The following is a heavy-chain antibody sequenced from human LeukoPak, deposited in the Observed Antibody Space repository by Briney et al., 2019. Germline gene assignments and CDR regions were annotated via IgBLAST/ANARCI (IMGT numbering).Heavy chain of an antibody. CDR2: INPNSGGT. CDR3: ARDRYYYGSGSYSDFDY. V-gene: IGHV1-2*02. CDR1: GYTFTGYY. D-gene: IGHD3-10*01. J-gene: IGHJ4*02. Sequence: ASVKVSCKASGYTFTGYYMHWVRQAPGQGLEWMGWINPNSGGTNYAQKFQGRVTMTRDTSISTAYMELSRLRSDDTAVYYCARDRYYYGSGSYSDFDYWGQGTLVTVSS.